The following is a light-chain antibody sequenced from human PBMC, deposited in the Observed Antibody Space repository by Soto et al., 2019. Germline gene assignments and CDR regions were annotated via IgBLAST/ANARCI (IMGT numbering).Light chain of an antibody. CDR2: GAS. V-gene: IGKV3-20*01. CDR1: PTVRSTS. CDR3: QQYGSSPWT. J-gene: IGKJ1*01. Sequence: EIVLLQSPGTLSLSPGEGATLSCRASPTVRSTSLAWYQRRPGQAPRLLICGASTRATGIQDRFSGSGSETDFTLTINRLQPEDFAVYYCQQYGSSPWTFGQGTKVESK.